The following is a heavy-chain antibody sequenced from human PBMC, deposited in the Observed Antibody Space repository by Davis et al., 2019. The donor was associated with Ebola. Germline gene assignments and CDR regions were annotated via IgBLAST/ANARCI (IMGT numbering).Heavy chain of an antibody. CDR3: ARGIATGVDYFDY. V-gene: IGHV3-21*04. Sequence: PGGSLRLSCAASGFIFSDYSMTWVRQAPGQGLEWVSSISVRSSYINYGDSVRGRFTISRDDASNSVYLQMNSLRAEDTAVYYCARGIATGVDYFDYWGQGALVTVSS. CDR2: ISVRSSYI. J-gene: IGHJ4*02. D-gene: IGHD7-27*01. CDR1: GFIFSDYS.